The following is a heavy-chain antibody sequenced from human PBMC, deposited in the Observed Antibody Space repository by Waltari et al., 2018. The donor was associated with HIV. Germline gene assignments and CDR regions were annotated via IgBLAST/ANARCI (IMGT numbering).Heavy chain of an antibody. D-gene: IGHD2-8*01. CDR1: GSTLSLSS. V-gene: IGHV3-7*01. J-gene: IGHJ3*02. CDR3: ARMGLMMYAIGAFDI. Sequence: EVQLVASGGGLVQPGGSLRLSCAASGSTLSLSSLSGVRQAPGKGLEWVANIKQDGSEKHYVDSVKGRFTISRDNAKKSLYLQMNSLRAEDTAVYYCARMGLMMYAIGAFDIWGQGTMVTVSS. CDR2: IKQDGSEK.